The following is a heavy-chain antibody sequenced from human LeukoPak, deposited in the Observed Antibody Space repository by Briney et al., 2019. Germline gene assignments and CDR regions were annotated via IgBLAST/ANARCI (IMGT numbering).Heavy chain of an antibody. Sequence: SETLSLTCTVSGGSISSYYWSWIRQPPGKGLEWIGYIYYSESTNYNPSLKSRVTISVDTSKNQFSLKLSSVTAADTAVYHCARHGRVAGEYDSSGYPSPDLDYWGQGTLVTVSS. D-gene: IGHD3-22*01. CDR3: ARHGRVAGEYDSSGYPSPDLDY. J-gene: IGHJ4*02. CDR2: IYYSEST. V-gene: IGHV4-59*08. CDR1: GGSISSYY.